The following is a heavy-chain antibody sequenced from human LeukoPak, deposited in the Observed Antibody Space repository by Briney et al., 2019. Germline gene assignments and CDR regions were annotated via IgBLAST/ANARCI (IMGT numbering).Heavy chain of an antibody. V-gene: IGHV4-38-2*02. CDR2: IHHSGSRFESGST. CDR3: ARNVTSGFFND. D-gene: IGHD2-2*01. Sequence: SETLSLTCTVSGYSIINTFYWGWIRQSPGKGLEWIGSIHHSGSRFESGSTHYNPSLKSRVTVSADMSKNQFSLTLRSVTAADTAVYFCARNVTSGFFNDWGLGILVTVSS. J-gene: IGHJ1*01. CDR1: GYSIINTFY.